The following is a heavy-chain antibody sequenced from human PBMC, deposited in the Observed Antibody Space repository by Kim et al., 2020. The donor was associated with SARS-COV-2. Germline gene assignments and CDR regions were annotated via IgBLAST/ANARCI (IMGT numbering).Heavy chain of an antibody. CDR3: ARGEGHYDTNGKTQFYFDS. V-gene: IGHV1-2*02. D-gene: IGHD3-22*01. CDR1: GDTLTYRY. J-gene: IGHJ4*02. Sequence: ASVKVSCKAPGDTLTYRYIHWVRQAPGQGLEWMGRINPKSGGTNSAQRFRARITMTRDTSINTVYMELSRLRSDDTAVYFCARGEGHYDTNGKTQFYFDSWGQGTLVTVSS. CDR2: INPKSGGT.